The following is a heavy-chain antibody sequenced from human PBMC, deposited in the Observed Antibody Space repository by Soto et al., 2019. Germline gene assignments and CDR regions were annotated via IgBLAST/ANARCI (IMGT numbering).Heavy chain of an antibody. J-gene: IGHJ4*02. V-gene: IGHV3-30*18. D-gene: IGHD6-6*01. CDR2: ISYDGSNK. CDR3: AKDRLIAARYFDY. Sequence: QVQLVESGGGVVQPGRSLRLSCAASGFTFSSYGMHWVRQAPGKGLEWVAVISYDGSNKYYADSVKGRFTISRDNSKNTLYLQMNSLRAEDTAVYYCAKDRLIAARYFDYWGQGTLVTVSS. CDR1: GFTFSSYG.